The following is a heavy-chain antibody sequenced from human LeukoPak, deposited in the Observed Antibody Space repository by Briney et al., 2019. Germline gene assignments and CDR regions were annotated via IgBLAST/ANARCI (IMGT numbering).Heavy chain of an antibody. CDR2: IIPIFGTA. Sequence: SVKVSCKASGYSFSSYGISWVRQAPGQGLEWMGGIIPIFGTANYAQKFQGRVTITTDESTSTAYMELSSLRSEDTAVYYCARGPELERFDYWGQGTLVTVSS. CDR1: GYSFSSYG. J-gene: IGHJ4*02. CDR3: ARGPELERFDY. D-gene: IGHD1-1*01. V-gene: IGHV1-69*05.